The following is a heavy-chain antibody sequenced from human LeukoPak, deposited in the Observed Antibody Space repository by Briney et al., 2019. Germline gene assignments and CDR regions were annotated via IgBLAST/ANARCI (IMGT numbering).Heavy chain of an antibody. V-gene: IGHV4-39*01. J-gene: IGHJ5*02. CDR1: GGSISSSSYY. Sequence: SETLSLTCTVSGGSISSSSYYWGWIRQPPGKGLEWIGSIYYSGSTYYNPSLKSRVTISVDTSTNQFSLKLSSVTAADTAVYYCARRYYDFWSGYGSWFDPWGQGTLVTVSS. CDR2: IYYSGST. CDR3: ARRYYDFWSGYGSWFDP. D-gene: IGHD3-3*01.